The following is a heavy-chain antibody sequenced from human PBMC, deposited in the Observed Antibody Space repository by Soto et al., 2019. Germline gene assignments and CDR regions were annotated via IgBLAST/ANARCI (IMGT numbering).Heavy chain of an antibody. J-gene: IGHJ3*02. CDR2: IDPSDSYT. CDR3: ARVAMMYYYDSSGYRGTSFDI. V-gene: IGHV5-10-1*01. CDR1: GYSFTSHW. Sequence: PGESLKISCKGSGYSFTSHWISWVRQMPGKGLEWMGRIDPSDSYTNYSPSFQGHVTISADKSISTAYLQWSSLKASDTAMYYCARVAMMYYYDSSGYRGTSFDIWGQGTMVTVSS. D-gene: IGHD3-22*01.